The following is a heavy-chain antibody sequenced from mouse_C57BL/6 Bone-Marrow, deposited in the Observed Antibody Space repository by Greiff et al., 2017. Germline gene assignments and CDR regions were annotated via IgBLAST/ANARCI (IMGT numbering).Heavy chain of an antibody. Sequence: EVHLVESLAELVRPGASVKLSCTASGFNIKNTYMPGVKQRPEQGLEWIGRIDPSNGNTKYAPKFQGKATITADTSSNTAYLQLSSLTSEDTAIYYCARSEGYDEIFDVGGTGTTVTVSS. CDR2: IDPSNGNT. V-gene: IGHV14-3*01. D-gene: IGHD2-2*01. J-gene: IGHJ1*03. CDR3: ARSEGYDEIFDV. CDR1: GFNIKNTY.